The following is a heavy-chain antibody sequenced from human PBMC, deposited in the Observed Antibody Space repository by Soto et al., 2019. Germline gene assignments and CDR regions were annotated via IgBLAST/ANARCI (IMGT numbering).Heavy chain of an antibody. CDR1: GGTFSSYA. CDR3: ARAPGNYYYYAMDV. Sequence: GASVKVSCKASGGTFSSYAISWVRQAPGQGLEWMGGIIPIFGTANYAQKFQGRVTITRDTSASTAYMEMSSLRSEDTDVYYCARAPGNYYYYAMDVWGQGTTVTVSS. V-gene: IGHV1-69*05. CDR2: IIPIFGTA. J-gene: IGHJ6*01. D-gene: IGHD1-26*01.